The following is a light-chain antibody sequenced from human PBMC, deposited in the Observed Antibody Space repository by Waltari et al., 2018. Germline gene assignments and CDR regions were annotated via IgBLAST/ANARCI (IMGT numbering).Light chain of an antibody. V-gene: IGLV3-19*01. CDR3: SSRNGRANQVV. CDR2: GKD. Sequence: SSELTQDPAVSVALGQTVRLTCQGDSLRTSYASWYQLKPGQAPALVIYGKDKRPSGIPDRISGYSSGTTSSLTIPGAQAEDDADYYCSSRNGRANQVVFAGGTKVTVL. J-gene: IGLJ3*02. CDR1: SLRTSY.